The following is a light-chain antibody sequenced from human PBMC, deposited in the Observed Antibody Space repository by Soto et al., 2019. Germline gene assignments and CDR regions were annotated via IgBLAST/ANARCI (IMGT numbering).Light chain of an antibody. CDR1: QSISSW. CDR2: KAS. Sequence: DIQITQSPATLSASVGDRVTITCRAGQSISSWLAWYQQKPGKAPKLLIYKASSLESVVPSRFSGSGSGTEFTLTISSLQPDDFATYYCQQYNSYPWTFGQGTKVDI. V-gene: IGKV1-5*03. CDR3: QQYNSYPWT. J-gene: IGKJ1*01.